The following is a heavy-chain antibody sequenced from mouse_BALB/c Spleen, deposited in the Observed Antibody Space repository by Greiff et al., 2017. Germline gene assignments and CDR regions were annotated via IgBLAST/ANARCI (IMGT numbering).Heavy chain of an antibody. J-gene: IGHJ2*01. D-gene: IGHD4-1*01. Sequence: ESGPGLVKPSQSLSLTCTVTGYSITSDYAWNWIRQFPGNKLEWMGYISYSGSTSYNPSLKSRISITRDTSKNQFFLQLNSVTTEDTATYYCARLTDYYFDYWGQGTTLTVSS. V-gene: IGHV3-2*02. CDR3: ARLTDYYFDY. CDR1: GYSITSDYA. CDR2: ISYSGST.